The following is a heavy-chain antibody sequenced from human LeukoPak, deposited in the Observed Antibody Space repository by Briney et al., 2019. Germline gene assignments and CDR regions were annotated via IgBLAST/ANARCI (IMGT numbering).Heavy chain of an antibody. Sequence: GGSLRLSCAASGFTFSSYEMNWVRQAPGKGMEGVSYISSSGSNIYYADSVKGRFTISRDNANNSLYLQMNSLRAEDTAIYYCAVVRGVILVYSGQGTLVTVSS. CDR3: AVVRGVILVY. J-gene: IGHJ4*02. CDR2: ISSSGSNI. CDR1: GFTFSSYE. D-gene: IGHD3-10*01. V-gene: IGHV3-48*03.